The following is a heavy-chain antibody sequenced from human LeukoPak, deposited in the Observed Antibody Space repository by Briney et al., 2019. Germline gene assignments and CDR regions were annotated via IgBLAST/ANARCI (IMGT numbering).Heavy chain of an antibody. CDR2: IYYTGST. D-gene: IGHD2-15*01. J-gene: IGHJ4*01. CDR3: ARIVVVVTANFRYFDY. CDR1: GGSIRSSTYY. Sequence: SETLSLTCTVSGGSIRSSTYYWGWIRQPPGKGLEWIGTIYYTGSTYYNVSLNSRVTISVDTSKNQFSLKLSSVTAADTAVYYCARIVVVVTANFRYFDYWGQGTLVTAYS. V-gene: IGHV4-39*01.